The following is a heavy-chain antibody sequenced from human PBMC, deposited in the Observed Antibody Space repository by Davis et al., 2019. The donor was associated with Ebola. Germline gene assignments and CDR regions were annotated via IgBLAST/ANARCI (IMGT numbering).Heavy chain of an antibody. CDR3: TLLQEHL. CDR2: ISSDSDYI. Sequence: GGSLRLSCAASGFTFSTYSMSWVRQAPGKALEWVSSISSDSDYIYYADSVKGRFTASRDNAKNSLYLQMNSLHQGPIGLPPGTLLQEHLWG. V-gene: IGHV3-21*01. J-gene: IGHJ6*01. CDR1: GFTFSTYS.